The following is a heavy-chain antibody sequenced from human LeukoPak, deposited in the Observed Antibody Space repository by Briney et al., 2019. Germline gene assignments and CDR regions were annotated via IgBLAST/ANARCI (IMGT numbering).Heavy chain of an antibody. V-gene: IGHV3-23*01. D-gene: IGHD3-16*02. J-gene: IGHJ4*01. CDR1: GFTFSNYA. CDR3: TKISSRSVPRSYSDF. Sequence: GGSLRLSCAASGFTFSNYAMSWVRQAPGKGLEWVSGISNSGSGTYYANSVKGRFTIFRDNSMSTLLLQMNSLRVEDTAVYYFTKISSRSVPRSYSDFWGQGNLVTVSS. CDR2: ISNSGSGT.